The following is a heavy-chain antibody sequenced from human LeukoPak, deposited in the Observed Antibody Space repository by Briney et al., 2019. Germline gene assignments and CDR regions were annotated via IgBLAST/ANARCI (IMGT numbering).Heavy chain of an antibody. Sequence: GGSLRLSCAASGFTFSSYAMSWVRQGPGKGLEWVSAISGSGGTTFYADSVKGRFTISRDNSKNTLYLQMNSLRAEDTAVYYCASRPPRVATIVPDYWGQGTLVTVSS. D-gene: IGHD5-12*01. V-gene: IGHV3-23*01. CDR1: GFTFSSYA. CDR3: ASRPPRVATIVPDY. J-gene: IGHJ4*02. CDR2: ISGSGGTT.